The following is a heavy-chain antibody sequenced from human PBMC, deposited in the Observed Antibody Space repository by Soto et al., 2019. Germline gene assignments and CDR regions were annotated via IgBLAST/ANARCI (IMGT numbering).Heavy chain of an antibody. D-gene: IGHD3-3*01. CDR3: ARLLYDFLSGYYRRGPLDV. V-gene: IGHV3-48*02. CDR2: ISSSSSTI. J-gene: IGHJ6*02. Sequence: EVQLVESGGGLVQPGGSLRLSCAASGFTFSSYSMNWVRQAPGKGLEWVSYISSSSSTIYYADSVKGRFTISRDNAKNSLYLQMNSLRDEDTAVYYCARLLYDFLSGYYRRGPLDVWGQWTTVTVSS. CDR1: GFTFSSYS.